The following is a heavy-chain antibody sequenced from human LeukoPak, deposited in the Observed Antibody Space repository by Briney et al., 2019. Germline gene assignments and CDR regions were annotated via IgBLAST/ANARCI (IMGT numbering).Heavy chain of an antibody. CDR2: ISGSGGST. Sequence: PGGSLRLSCAASGFTFSSYAMSWVRQAPGKGLEWVSAISGSGGSTYYADSVKGRFTISRDNSKNTLYLQMNSLRAEDTAVYYCVKVGGYYYDSSGYALWGQGTMVTVSS. D-gene: IGHD3-22*01. V-gene: IGHV3-23*01. CDR1: GFTFSSYA. CDR3: VKVGGYYYDSSGYAL. J-gene: IGHJ3*01.